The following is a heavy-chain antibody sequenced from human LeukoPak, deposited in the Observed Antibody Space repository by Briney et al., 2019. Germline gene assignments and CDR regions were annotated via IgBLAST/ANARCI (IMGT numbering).Heavy chain of an antibody. CDR3: AKDLTTVTTHDY. CDR2: ISGSGGST. CDR1: EFSVGSNY. V-gene: IGHV3-23*01. J-gene: IGHJ4*02. D-gene: IGHD4-17*01. Sequence: GGSLRLSCAASEFSVGSNYMSWVRQAPGKGLEWVSAISGSGGSTYYADSVKGRFTISRDNSKNTLYLQMNSLRAEDTAVYYCAKDLTTVTTHDYWGQGTLVTVSS.